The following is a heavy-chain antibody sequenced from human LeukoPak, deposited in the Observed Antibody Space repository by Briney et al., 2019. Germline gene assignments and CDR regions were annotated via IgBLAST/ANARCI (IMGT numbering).Heavy chain of an antibody. Sequence: GGSLRLSCAASGFTFSDYYMSWIRQAPGKGLEWVSYISSSDTYTNYADSVKGRFTISRDNAKNSLYLQMNSLRAEDTAVYYCARDQRPYDILTGYYDFWGQGTLVTVSS. CDR3: ARDQRPYDILTGYYDF. CDR2: ISSSDTYT. D-gene: IGHD3-9*01. CDR1: GFTFSDYY. V-gene: IGHV3-11*06. J-gene: IGHJ4*02.